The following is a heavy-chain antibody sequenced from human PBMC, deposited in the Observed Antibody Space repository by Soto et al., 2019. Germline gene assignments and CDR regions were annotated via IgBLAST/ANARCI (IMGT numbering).Heavy chain of an antibody. D-gene: IGHD1-26*01. CDR3: AKAPNRALLRVFPSDY. Sequence: GGSLRLSCAASGFTFSSYAMSWVRQAPGKGLEWVSAISGSGGSTYYADSVKGRFTISRDNSKNTLYLQMNSLRAEDTAVYYCAKAPNRALLRVFPSDYWGQGTLVTVSS. CDR1: GFTFSSYA. J-gene: IGHJ4*02. CDR2: ISGSGGST. V-gene: IGHV3-23*01.